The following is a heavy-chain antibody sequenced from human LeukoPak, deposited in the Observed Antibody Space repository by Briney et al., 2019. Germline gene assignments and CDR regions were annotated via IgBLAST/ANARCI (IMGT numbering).Heavy chain of an antibody. CDR1: GYTFTSYY. J-gene: IGHJ3*02. Sequence: ASVKVSCKASGYTFTSYYMHWVRQARGQGLEWMGIINPSGGSTSYAQKFQGRVTMTRDTSTSTVYMELSSLRSEDTAVYYCATRISATVVTPDAFDIWGQGTMVTVSS. CDR2: INPSGGST. D-gene: IGHD4-23*01. CDR3: ATRISATVVTPDAFDI. V-gene: IGHV1-46*01.